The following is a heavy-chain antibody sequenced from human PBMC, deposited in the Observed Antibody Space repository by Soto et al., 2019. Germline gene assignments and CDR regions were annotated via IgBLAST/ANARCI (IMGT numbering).Heavy chain of an antibody. D-gene: IGHD3-22*01. Sequence: GGSLRFSCAASGFTFSSYAMSWVRQAPGKGLEWVSVIGGSGTSTYYPGSVKGRFTISRENAKNSLYLQMNSLRAGDTAVYYCARGDGDYYDGNGYLGRHWGQGTLVTVSS. CDR1: GFTFSSYA. CDR2: IGGSGTST. V-gene: IGHV3-23*01. CDR3: ARGDGDYYDGNGYLGRH. J-gene: IGHJ4*02.